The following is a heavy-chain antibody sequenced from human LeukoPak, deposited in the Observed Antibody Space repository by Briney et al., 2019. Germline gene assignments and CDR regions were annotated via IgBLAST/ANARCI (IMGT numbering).Heavy chain of an antibody. Sequence: GGSLRLSCAASGFIFTTYSVNWVRQAPGKGLEWVSSISSSSTYISYADSVEGRFTISRDNAKNSLYLQMHSLRADDTAVYYCARDRWTPAVTAWLGLYYYYGMDVWGQGTTVTVSS. CDR3: ARDRWTPAVTAWLGLYYYYGMDV. CDR2: ISSSSTYI. CDR1: GFIFTTYS. D-gene: IGHD2-21*02. J-gene: IGHJ6*02. V-gene: IGHV3-21*01.